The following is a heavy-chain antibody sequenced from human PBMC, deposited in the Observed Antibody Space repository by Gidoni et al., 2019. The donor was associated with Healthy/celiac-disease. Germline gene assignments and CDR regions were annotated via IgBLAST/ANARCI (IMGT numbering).Heavy chain of an antibody. J-gene: IGHJ1*01. CDR2: INPNSGGT. V-gene: IGHV1-2*06. D-gene: IGHD6-19*01. CDR1: GYTVTGYY. Sequence: QVQLVQSGAEVKKPGASVKVSCKASGYTVTGYYMHWVRQAPGQGLEWMGRINPNSGGTNYAQKLQGRVTMTRDTSISTAYMELSRLRSDDTAVYYCARDHSSGWDFQHWGQGTLVTVSS. CDR3: ARDHSSGWDFQH.